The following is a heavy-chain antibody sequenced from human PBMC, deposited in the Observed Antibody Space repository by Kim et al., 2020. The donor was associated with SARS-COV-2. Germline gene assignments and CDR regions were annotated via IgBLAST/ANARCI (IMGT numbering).Heavy chain of an antibody. J-gene: IGHJ4*02. V-gene: IGHV3-15*01. CDR1: GFTFSNAW. Sequence: GGSLRLSCAASGFTFSNAWMSWVRQAPGKGLEWVGRIKSKTDGGTTDYAAPVKGRFTISRDDSKNTLYLQMNSLKTEDTAVYYCTTDSDFGAPSGSYHCWGQGTLVTVSS. CDR2: IKSKTDGGTT. CDR3: TTDSDFGAPSGSYHC. D-gene: IGHD1-26*01.